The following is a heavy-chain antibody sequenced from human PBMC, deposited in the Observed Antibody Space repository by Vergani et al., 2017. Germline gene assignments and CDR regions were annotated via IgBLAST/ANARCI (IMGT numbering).Heavy chain of an antibody. CDR2: ISYSGST. J-gene: IGHJ4*02. D-gene: IGHD5-12*01. CDR1: GGSIRSYY. Sequence: QVQLPESGPGLVKPSETLSLPCIVSGGSIRSYYWSWIRQPPGKGLEWVGYISYSGSTKYNPSLKSRVTILADTSKNPFSLKLTSVTAADTAVYYCARYSGYDNFDYWGQGTLVTVSS. V-gene: IGHV4-59*01. CDR3: ARYSGYDNFDY.